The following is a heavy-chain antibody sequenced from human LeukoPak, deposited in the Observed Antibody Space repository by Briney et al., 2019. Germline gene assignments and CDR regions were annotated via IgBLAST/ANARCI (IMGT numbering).Heavy chain of an antibody. D-gene: IGHD6-6*01. CDR2: TNPSGGST. V-gene: IGHV1-46*01. CDR3: ARVAVYSSSFREFDY. CDR1: GYTFTSYF. Sequence: ASVMVSCKASGYTFTSYFMHWGRQAPGRWLEWMGITNPSGGSTSYAQKFQGRVTMTRDTSTSTVYMELSSLRSEDTAVYYCARVAVYSSSFREFDYWGQGTLVTVSS. J-gene: IGHJ4*02.